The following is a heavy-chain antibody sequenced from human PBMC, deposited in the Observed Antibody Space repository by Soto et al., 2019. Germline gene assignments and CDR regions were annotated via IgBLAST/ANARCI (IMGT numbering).Heavy chain of an antibody. CDR3: ARELELEIDY. V-gene: IGHV4-34*01. J-gene: IGHJ4*02. CDR1: GGSFSGYY. Sequence: LTCAVYGGSFSGYYWSWIRQPPGKGLEWIGEINHSGSTNYNPSLKSRVTISVDTSKNQFSLKLSSVTAADTAVYYCARELELEIDYWGQGTLVTV. D-gene: IGHD1-7*01. CDR2: INHSGST.